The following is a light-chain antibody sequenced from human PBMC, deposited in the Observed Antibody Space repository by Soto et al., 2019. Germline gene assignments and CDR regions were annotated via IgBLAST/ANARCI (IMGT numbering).Light chain of an antibody. CDR1: QSISSY. V-gene: IGKV1-9*01. CDR3: YQYHRYPRT. Sequence: DIQMTQSPSTLSATAGDRVTITCRASQSISSYLAWYQQKPGKAPNLLIYAASTLQSAVPSRLRGSGSGKDFTLTITCVQYADFSTYYCYQYHRYPRTFGQGPTVDIK. J-gene: IGKJ1*01. CDR2: AAS.